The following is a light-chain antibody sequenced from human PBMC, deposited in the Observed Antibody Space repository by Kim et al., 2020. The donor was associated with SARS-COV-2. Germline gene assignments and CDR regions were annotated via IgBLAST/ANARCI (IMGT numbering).Light chain of an antibody. CDR2: RDS. V-gene: IGLV3-9*01. J-gene: IGLJ2*01. Sequence: VALGQPARITGGGNNIGSKNVPWYQQKPGQAPVLVIYRDSNRPSGIPERFSGSNSGNTATLTISRAQAGDEADYYCQVWDSSTVVFGGGTQLTVL. CDR3: QVWDSSTVV. CDR1: NIGSKN.